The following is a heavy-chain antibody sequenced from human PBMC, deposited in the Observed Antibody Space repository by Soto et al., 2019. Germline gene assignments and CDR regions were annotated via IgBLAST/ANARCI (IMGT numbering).Heavy chain of an antibody. Sequence: GSLRLSCAASGFTFSSYEMNWVRQAPGKGLEWVSYISSSGSTIYYADSVKGRFTISRDNAKNSLYLQMNSLRAEDTAVYYCARAYHPYYDSSGLFDPWGQGTLVTVSS. CDR1: GFTFSSYE. CDR2: ISSSGSTI. V-gene: IGHV3-48*03. CDR3: ARAYHPYYDSSGLFDP. D-gene: IGHD3-22*01. J-gene: IGHJ5*02.